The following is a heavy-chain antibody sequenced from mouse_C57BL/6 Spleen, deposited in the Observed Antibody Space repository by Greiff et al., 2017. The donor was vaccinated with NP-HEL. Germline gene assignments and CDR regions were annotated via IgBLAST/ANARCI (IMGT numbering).Heavy chain of an antibody. CDR3: TEFFYDYDVGYAMDY. Sequence: EVKVEESGGGLVQPGGSMKLSCVASGFTFSNYWMNWVRQSPEKGLEWVAQIRLKSDNYATHYAESVKGRFTISRDDSKSSVYLQMNNLRAEDTGIYYCTEFFYDYDVGYAMDYWGQGTSVTVSS. J-gene: IGHJ4*01. CDR1: GFTFSNYW. V-gene: IGHV6-3*01. D-gene: IGHD2-4*01. CDR2: IRLKSDNYAT.